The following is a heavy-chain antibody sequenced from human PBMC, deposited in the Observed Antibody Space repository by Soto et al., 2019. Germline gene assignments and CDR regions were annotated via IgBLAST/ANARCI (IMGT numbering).Heavy chain of an antibody. CDR1: GGSISASRSY. Sequence: SETLSLTCNVSGGSISASRSYWAWIRQPPGKGLEWLANIFYSGSTYYNPSLASRVTVSVDTSKNEFSLKLRSVTAADTAVYYCARQPTTGDTDLWFDPWGQGTLVTVSS. CDR2: IFYSGST. D-gene: IGHD2-21*01. V-gene: IGHV4-39*01. CDR3: ARQPTTGDTDLWFDP. J-gene: IGHJ5*02.